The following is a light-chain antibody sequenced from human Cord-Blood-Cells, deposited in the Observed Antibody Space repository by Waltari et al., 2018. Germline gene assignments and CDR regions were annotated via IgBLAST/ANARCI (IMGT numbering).Light chain of an antibody. J-gene: IGKJ1*01. Sequence: DIQMTQSPSTLSASVGDRVTITCRASQSISSWLAWYQQKPGKAPKLLIYDASSLESGVPSRFSGSGSGTEVTLTISSLQPDDFATYDCQQYNSYSPPFGQGTKVEIK. V-gene: IGKV1-5*01. CDR2: DAS. CDR1: QSISSW. CDR3: QQYNSYSPP.